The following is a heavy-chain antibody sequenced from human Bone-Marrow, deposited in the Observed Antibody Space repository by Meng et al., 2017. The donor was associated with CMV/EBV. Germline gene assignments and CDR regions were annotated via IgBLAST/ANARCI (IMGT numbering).Heavy chain of an antibody. CDR3: ARAVPAAMNNWFDP. J-gene: IGHJ5*02. D-gene: IGHD2-2*01. V-gene: IGHV3-23*01. CDR1: TFTFNSYV. Sequence: GESLKISCAASTFTFNSYVMSWVRQAPGKGLEWVSTITSGAATYYADSVKGRFTISRDNAKNSLYLQMNSLRAEDTALYYCARAVPAAMNNWFDPWGQGTLVTVSS. CDR2: ITSGAAT.